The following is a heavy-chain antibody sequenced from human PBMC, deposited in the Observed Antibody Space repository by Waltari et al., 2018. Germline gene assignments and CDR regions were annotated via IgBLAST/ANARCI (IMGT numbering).Heavy chain of an antibody. CDR1: GGTFSSYA. J-gene: IGHJ4*02. Sequence: QVQLVQSGAEVKKPGSSVKVSCKASGGTFSSYAISWVRQAPGQGLEWMGGIIPIFGTANYAQKFQGRVTITADKSTSTAYMELSSLRSEDTAVYYCARTYYDYVWGSDFPYYFDYWGQGTLVTVSS. CDR2: IIPIFGTA. V-gene: IGHV1-69*14. D-gene: IGHD3-16*01. CDR3: ARTYYDYVWGSDFPYYFDY.